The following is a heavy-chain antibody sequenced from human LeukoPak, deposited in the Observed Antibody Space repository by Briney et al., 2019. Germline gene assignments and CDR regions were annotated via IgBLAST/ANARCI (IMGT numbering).Heavy chain of an antibody. Sequence: GGSLRLSCAASGFTFSSYSLNWVRQAPGKGLEWVSYISGSSSTIYFADSVKGRFTISRDNAKNSLYLQVNSLRAEDTAVYYCARSSSKLYYYYGMDVWGQGTTVTVSS. CDR2: ISGSSSTI. J-gene: IGHJ6*02. V-gene: IGHV3-48*04. CDR1: GFTFSSYS. CDR3: ARSSSKLYYYYGMDV.